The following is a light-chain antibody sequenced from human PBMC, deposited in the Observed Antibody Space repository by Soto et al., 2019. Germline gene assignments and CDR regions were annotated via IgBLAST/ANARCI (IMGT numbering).Light chain of an antibody. V-gene: IGKV3-20*01. Sequence: EIVLTQSPGTLSLSPGERATLSCMASQSVSSSYLAWYQQKPGQAPRLLIYGASSRATGIPDRFSGSGSGTDFALTISRLEPEDFAVYYCQQYGSSRWTFGQGTKVDI. J-gene: IGKJ1*01. CDR3: QQYGSSRWT. CDR1: QSVSSSY. CDR2: GAS.